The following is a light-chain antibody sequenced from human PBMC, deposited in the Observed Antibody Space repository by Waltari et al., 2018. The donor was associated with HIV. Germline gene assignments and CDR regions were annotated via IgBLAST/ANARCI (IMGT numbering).Light chain of an antibody. CDR1: SSDVGRHNR. CDR2: EVT. Sequence: QSALTQPPSVSGSPGQSVTISCTGSSSDVGRHNRVSWYQQPPGTAPKLFIYEVTYRPSGVPDRFSGSKSGNTASLTISGLQAEDEADYYCSSYTSSSTYVFGTGTRVTVL. J-gene: IGLJ1*01. V-gene: IGLV2-18*02. CDR3: SSYTSSSTYV.